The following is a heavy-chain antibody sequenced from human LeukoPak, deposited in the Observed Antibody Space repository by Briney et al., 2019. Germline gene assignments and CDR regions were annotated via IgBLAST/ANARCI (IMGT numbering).Heavy chain of an antibody. CDR1: GFTFSSYS. D-gene: IGHD1-20*01. J-gene: IGHJ4*02. Sequence: GSLRLSCAASGFTFSSYSMNWVRQAPGKGLEWIGNIYNGGTTYYNPSLKSRVTISVDTSKNQFSLKLSFVTAADTAVYFCARQNNWNDGDYWGQGTLVTVSS. CDR2: IYNGGTT. V-gene: IGHV4-59*08. CDR3: ARQNNWNDGDY.